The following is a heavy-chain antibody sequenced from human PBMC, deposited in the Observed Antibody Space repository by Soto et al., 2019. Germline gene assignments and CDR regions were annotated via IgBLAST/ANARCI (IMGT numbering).Heavy chain of an antibody. CDR3: ARGSYDSSVSFAFDI. CDR2: IYYSGST. CDR1: GGSISSGDYY. D-gene: IGHD3-22*01. Sequence: SETLSLTCTVSGGSISSGDYYWSWIRQPPGKGLEWIGYIYYSGSTYYNPSLKSRVTISVDTSKNQFSLKLSSVTAADTAVYYCARGSYDSSVSFAFDIWGQGTMVTVSS. J-gene: IGHJ3*02. V-gene: IGHV4-30-4*01.